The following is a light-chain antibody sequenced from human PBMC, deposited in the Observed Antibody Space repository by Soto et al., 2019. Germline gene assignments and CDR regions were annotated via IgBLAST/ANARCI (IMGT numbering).Light chain of an antibody. CDR3: QHYGRSPIT. CDR2: GAS. Sequence: EIVLTRSPGTLSLSPWERATLSCRASQSVSSSFIAWYQHKPGQAPRLLIYGASSRATGIPDRFSGSGSGTDFTLTISRLEPEDFALYYCQHYGRSPITFGQGTRLEIK. CDR1: QSVSSSF. V-gene: IGKV3-20*01. J-gene: IGKJ5*01.